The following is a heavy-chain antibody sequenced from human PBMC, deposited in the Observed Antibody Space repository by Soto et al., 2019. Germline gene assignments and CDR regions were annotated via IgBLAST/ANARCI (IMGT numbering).Heavy chain of an antibody. CDR2: ISGYNGNT. CDR1: GYTFTNYG. J-gene: IGHJ4*02. CDR3: ARGGRFAVADTDY. V-gene: IGHV1-18*01. D-gene: IGHD3-3*01. Sequence: QVQLVQSAVEVKKPGASVRVSCKASGYTFTNYGITWVRQAPGQGLEWLGWISGYNGNTNYAQKFQGRVTMTTDTSTSTAYMDLTSLRYDDTAVYYCARGGRFAVADTDYWGQGTLLTVSS.